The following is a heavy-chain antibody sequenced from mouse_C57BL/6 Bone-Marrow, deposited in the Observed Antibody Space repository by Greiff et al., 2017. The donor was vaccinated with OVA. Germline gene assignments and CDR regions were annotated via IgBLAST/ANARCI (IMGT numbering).Heavy chain of an antibody. CDR2: IDPENGDT. J-gene: IGHJ2*01. V-gene: IGHV14-4*01. CDR1: GFNIKDDY. CDR3: TTDWDGY. Sequence: EVQLQQSGAELVRPGPSVKLSCTASGFNIKDDYMHWVKQRPEQGLEWIGWIDPENGDTEYASKFQGKATITADTSSNTAYLQLSSLTSEDTAVYYCTTDWDGYWGQGTTLTVSS. D-gene: IGHD4-1*01.